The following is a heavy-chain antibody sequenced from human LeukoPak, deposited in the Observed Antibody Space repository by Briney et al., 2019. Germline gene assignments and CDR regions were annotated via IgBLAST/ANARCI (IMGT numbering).Heavy chain of an antibody. CDR1: GFAFSTFW. J-gene: IGHJ4*02. CDR2: IKQDGSEK. Sequence: GGSLRLSCAASGFAFSTFWMTWVRQAPGKGLEWVANIKQDGSEKYYVDSVKGRFTISRYNAMNSLYLQMNSLRAEDMAVYYCARGGSNFDYWGQGTLVTVSS. V-gene: IGHV3-7*01. CDR3: ARGGSNFDY.